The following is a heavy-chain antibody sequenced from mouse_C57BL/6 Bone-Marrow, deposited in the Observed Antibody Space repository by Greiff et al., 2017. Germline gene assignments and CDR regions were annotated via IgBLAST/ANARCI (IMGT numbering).Heavy chain of an antibody. CDR2: ISSGSSTI. V-gene: IGHV5-17*01. J-gene: IGHJ4*01. CDR3: ARQRSAMDY. Sequence: EVHLVESGGGLVKPGGSLKLSCAASGFTFSDYGMHWVRQAPEKGLEWVAYISSGSSTIYYAGTVKGRFTLSRDNAKNTLCLQLTSLRSEDTAMYYCARQRSAMDYWGQGTSVTVSA. CDR1: GFTFSDYG.